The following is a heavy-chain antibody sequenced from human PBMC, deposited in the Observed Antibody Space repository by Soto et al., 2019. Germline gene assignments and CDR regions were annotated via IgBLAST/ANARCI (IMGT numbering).Heavy chain of an antibody. CDR1: GFTFSSYA. CDR3: APRAEKSSAAIFPFWFDP. Sequence: GESLKISCAASGFTFSSYAMSWVRQAPGKGLEWVSAISGSGGSTYYADSVKGRFTISRDNSKNTLYLQMNSLRAEDTAVYYCAPRAEKSSAAIFPFWFDPWGQGTLVTVSS. J-gene: IGHJ5*02. CDR2: ISGSGGST. V-gene: IGHV3-23*01. D-gene: IGHD2-2*01.